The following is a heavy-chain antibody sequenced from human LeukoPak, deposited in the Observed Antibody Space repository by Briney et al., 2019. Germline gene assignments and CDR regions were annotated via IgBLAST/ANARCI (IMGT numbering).Heavy chain of an antibody. J-gene: IGHJ4*02. D-gene: IGHD5-18*01. V-gene: IGHV3-9*01. CDR1: GFTFDDYA. CDR3: AKEVGYSYGYDY. Sequence: GGSLRLSCAASGFTFDDYAMHWVRQAPGKGLEWVSGISWNSGSIGYADSVKGRFTISRDNAKNSLYLQMNSLRAEDTALYYCAKEVGYSYGYDYWGQGTPVTVSS. CDR2: ISWNSGSI.